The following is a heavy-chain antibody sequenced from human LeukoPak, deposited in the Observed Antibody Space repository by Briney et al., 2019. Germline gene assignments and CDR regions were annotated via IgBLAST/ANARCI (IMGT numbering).Heavy chain of an antibody. CDR2: ISDSGGST. J-gene: IGHJ4*02. Sequence: GGSLRLSCAVSGITLGNYGMSWVRQPPGKGLEWVAGISDSGGSTNYADSVKGRFTISRDTPRNTLYLQMNSLRAEDTAVYFCAKRGVVIRVLLVGFHRETYYFDSWGQGALVIVSS. V-gene: IGHV3-23*01. CDR1: GITLGNYG. D-gene: IGHD3-10*01. CDR3: AKRGVVIRVLLVGFHRETYYFDS.